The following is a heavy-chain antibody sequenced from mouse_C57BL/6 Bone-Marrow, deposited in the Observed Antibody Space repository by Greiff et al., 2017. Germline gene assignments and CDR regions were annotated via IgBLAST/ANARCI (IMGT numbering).Heavy chain of an antibody. CDR1: GFTFSDYY. V-gene: IGHV5-16*01. CDR2: INYDGSST. D-gene: IGHD1-1*01. Sequence: EVMLVESEGGLVQPGSSMKLSCTASGFTFSDYYMAWVRQVPEKGLEWVANINYDGSSTYYLDSLKSRFIISRDNAKNILYLQMSSLKSEDTATYYCARVGLLRVRYFDVWGTGTTVTVSS. J-gene: IGHJ1*03. CDR3: ARVGLLRVRYFDV.